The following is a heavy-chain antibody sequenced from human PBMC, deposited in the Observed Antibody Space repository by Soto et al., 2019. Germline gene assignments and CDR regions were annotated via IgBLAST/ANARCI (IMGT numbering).Heavy chain of an antibody. D-gene: IGHD3-16*01. CDR1: GGSISSGDYY. CDR3: ARVSYRLGGGMDV. CDR2: IYYSGST. V-gene: IGHV4-30-4*01. Sequence: PSETLSLTCTVSGGSISSGDYYWSWIRQPPGKGLEWIGYIYYSGSTYYNPSLKSRVTISVDTSKNQFSLKLSSVTAADTAVYYCARVSYRLGGGMDVWGQGTTVTVSS. J-gene: IGHJ6*02.